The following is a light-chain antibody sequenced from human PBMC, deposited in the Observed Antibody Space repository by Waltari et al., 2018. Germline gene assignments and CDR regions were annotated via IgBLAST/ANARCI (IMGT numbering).Light chain of an antibody. Sequence: QSALTQPASVSGSPGQSITLPCTGSGTDVGRYNYVSWYQHYPDKAPRLMIYDVTNRPSGVSDRFSGSKSGNTASLTISGLQPEDEADYYCASYIAASTLVFGGGTRLTVV. V-gene: IGLV2-14*03. J-gene: IGLJ3*02. CDR2: DVT. CDR3: ASYIAASTLV. CDR1: GTDVGRYNY.